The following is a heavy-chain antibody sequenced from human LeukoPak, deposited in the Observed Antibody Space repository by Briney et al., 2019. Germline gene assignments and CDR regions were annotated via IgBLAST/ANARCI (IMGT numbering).Heavy chain of an antibody. CDR1: GFTFSSYG. CDR3: AKEGDYDYVWGSFLDY. Sequence: GGSLRLSCAASGFTFSSYGMHWVRQAPGKGLEWVAVIWYDGSNKYYADSVKGRFTISRDNSKNTLYLQMNSLSAEDTAVYYCAKEGDYDYVWGSFLDYWGQGTLVTVSS. CDR2: IWYDGSNK. J-gene: IGHJ4*02. V-gene: IGHV3-33*06. D-gene: IGHD3-16*01.